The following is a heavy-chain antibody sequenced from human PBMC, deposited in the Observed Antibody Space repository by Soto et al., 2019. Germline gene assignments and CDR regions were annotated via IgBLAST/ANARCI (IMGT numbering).Heavy chain of an antibody. CDR3: ARTTRGAFDI. Sequence: SETLSLTCTVSGGSISSYYWIWIRQPPGKGLEWIGYIYYSGSTNYNPSLKSRVTISVDTSKNQFSLKLSSVTAADTAVYYCARTTRGAFDIWGQGTMVTVSS. CDR2: IYYSGST. V-gene: IGHV4-59*01. J-gene: IGHJ3*02. CDR1: GGSISSYY. D-gene: IGHD1-1*01.